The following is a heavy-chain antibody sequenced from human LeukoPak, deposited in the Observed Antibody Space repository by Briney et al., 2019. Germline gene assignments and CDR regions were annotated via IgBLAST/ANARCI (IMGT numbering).Heavy chain of an antibody. D-gene: IGHD2-2*01. J-gene: IGHJ4*02. CDR1: GFTFSSYA. CDR2: ISGSGYST. Sequence: GGSLRLSCAASGFTFSSYAITWVRQAPGKGLEWVSAISGSGYSTYYADSVKGRFTISRATSKNPLYLQMNSLRTTHTAVNFRAKDDCSSTSCRFDYWGKGTLVTVSS. CDR3: AKDDCSSTSCRFDY. V-gene: IGHV3-23*01.